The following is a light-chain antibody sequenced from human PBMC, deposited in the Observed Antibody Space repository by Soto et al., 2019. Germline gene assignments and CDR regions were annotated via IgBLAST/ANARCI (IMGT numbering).Light chain of an antibody. CDR2: DAS. Sequence: DIQMTQSPSTLSASVGDRVTITCRASQSISSWLAWYQQKPGRAPKLLIYDASSLESGVPSRFSGSGSGTEFTLTISSLQPDDFATYYSQQYKSYSVTFGQGTRLEIK. V-gene: IGKV1-5*01. J-gene: IGKJ5*01. CDR3: QQYKSYSVT. CDR1: QSISSW.